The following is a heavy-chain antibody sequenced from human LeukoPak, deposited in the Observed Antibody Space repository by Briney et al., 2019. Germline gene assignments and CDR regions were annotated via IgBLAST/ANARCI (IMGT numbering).Heavy chain of an antibody. CDR1: GFTFSSYW. CDR3: AKDLGQLKERDDSSGYYFSY. V-gene: IGHV3-7*01. CDR2: IKQDGSEK. J-gene: IGHJ4*02. D-gene: IGHD3-22*01. Sequence: GGSLRLSCAASGFTFSSYWMSWVRQAPGKRLEWVANIKQDGSEKYYVDSVKGRFTISRDNAKNSLYLQMNSLRAEDTAVYYCAKDLGQLKERDDSSGYYFSYWGQGTLVTVSS.